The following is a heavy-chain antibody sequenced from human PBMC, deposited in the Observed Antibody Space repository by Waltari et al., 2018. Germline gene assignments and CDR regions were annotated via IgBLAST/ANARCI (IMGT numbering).Heavy chain of an antibody. CDR1: SSILRDLS. CDR3: ASDRTTYGLTSYGMDV. CDR2: FVSGDGET. J-gene: IGHJ6*02. Sequence: QVQLEQSGAEVKRPWASLKVSCTLFSSILRDLSMPWVRQAPGKGIEWMGGFVSGDGETVYAPRFQGRITMTEDASANTAYMELSRLTSDDTAVYYCASDRTTYGLTSYGMDVWGQGTTVTVS. D-gene: IGHD1-1*01. V-gene: IGHV1-24*01.